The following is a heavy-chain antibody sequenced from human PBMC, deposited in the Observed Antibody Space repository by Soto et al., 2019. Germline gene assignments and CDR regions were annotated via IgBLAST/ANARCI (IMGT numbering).Heavy chain of an antibody. D-gene: IGHD3-3*01. Sequence: QVQLVQSGAEVKKPGASVKVSCKASGYTFTSYGISWVRQAPGQGLEWMGWISAYNGNTNYAQKLQGRVTMTTDTSTSTAYMELRNLRSDDTAVYYCARTAYYDFWSGSKAPYYYYMDVWGKGTTVTVSS. CDR3: ARTAYYDFWSGSKAPYYYYMDV. CDR2: ISAYNGNT. J-gene: IGHJ6*03. CDR1: GYTFTSYG. V-gene: IGHV1-18*01.